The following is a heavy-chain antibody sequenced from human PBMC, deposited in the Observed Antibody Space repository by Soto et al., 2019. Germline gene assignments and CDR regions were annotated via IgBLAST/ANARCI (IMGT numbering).Heavy chain of an antibody. J-gene: IGHJ5*02. Sequence: ASVKVSCKASGYTFTSYGISWVRQAPGQGLEWMGWISAYNGNTNYAQKLQGRVTMTTDTSTSTAYMELRSLRSDDTAVYYCARGFTIFGVVTPTWFDPWGQGTLVTVSS. CDR2: ISAYNGNT. D-gene: IGHD3-3*01. CDR1: GYTFTSYG. CDR3: ARGFTIFGVVTPTWFDP. V-gene: IGHV1-18*04.